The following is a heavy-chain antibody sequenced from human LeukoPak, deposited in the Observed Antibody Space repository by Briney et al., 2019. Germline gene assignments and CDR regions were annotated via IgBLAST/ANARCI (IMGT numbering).Heavy chain of an antibody. CDR2: VFYSGRT. D-gene: IGHD1-20*01. J-gene: IGHJ3*02. V-gene: IGHV4-59*01. CDR1: GGSISTYY. CDR3: ARLGNWFDAFDI. Sequence: SETLSLTCTVSGGSISTYYWSWSRQPPGRGLEWIAYVFYSGRTSYNPSLKSRVTISVDTSKNQFSLKLSSVAAADTAVYYCARLGNWFDAFDIWGQGTMVTVSS.